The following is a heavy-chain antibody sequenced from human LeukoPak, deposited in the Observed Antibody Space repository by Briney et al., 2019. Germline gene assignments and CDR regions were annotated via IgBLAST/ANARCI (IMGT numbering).Heavy chain of an antibody. Sequence: GGSLRLSCAASGFTFGFYAMHWVRQAPGKGLEWVGFISYDGSHKDYADSVKGRFTISRDNSKNTLSLQMNSLRPDDTAVYYCARAVRLRGTLDYWGQGTLVTVSS. J-gene: IGHJ4*02. D-gene: IGHD1/OR15-1a*01. CDR1: GFTFGFYA. V-gene: IGHV3-30-3*01. CDR2: ISYDGSHK. CDR3: ARAVRLRGTLDY.